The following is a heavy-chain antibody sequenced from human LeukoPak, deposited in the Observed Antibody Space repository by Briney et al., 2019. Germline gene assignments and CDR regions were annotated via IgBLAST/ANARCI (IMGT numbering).Heavy chain of an antibody. Sequence: ASVKVSCKASGYTFTGYYIHWVRQPPRQPLELMGWISPNSGGRNYAQKFQGRVTMTRDTSVSTAHMELSNVRSDDTAVYYCARGTTVTTPFDYWGQGTLVTVSS. CDR2: ISPNSGGR. CDR3: ARGTTVTTPFDY. V-gene: IGHV1-2*02. J-gene: IGHJ4*02. D-gene: IGHD4-17*01. CDR1: GYTFTGYY.